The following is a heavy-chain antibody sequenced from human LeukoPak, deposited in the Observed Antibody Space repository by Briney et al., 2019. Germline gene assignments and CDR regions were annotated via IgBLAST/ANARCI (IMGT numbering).Heavy chain of an antibody. J-gene: IGHJ5*02. V-gene: IGHV3-30-3*01. Sequence: TGGSLRLSCAASGFTFSSYAMHWVRQAPGKGLEWVAVISYDGSNKYYADSVKGRFTISRDNAKNSLYLQMNSLRAEDTAVYYCARVRGKRFLESSPQNWFDPWGQGTLVAVSS. CDR2: ISYDGSNK. CDR3: ARVRGKRFLESSPQNWFDP. D-gene: IGHD3-3*01. CDR1: GFTFSSYA.